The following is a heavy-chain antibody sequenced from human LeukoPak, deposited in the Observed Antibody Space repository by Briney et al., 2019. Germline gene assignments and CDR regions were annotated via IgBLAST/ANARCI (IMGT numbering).Heavy chain of an antibody. CDR3: ATRRFGELTY. CDR2: LYHGGSA. J-gene: IGHJ4*02. CDR1: GVIVRSNY. V-gene: IGHV3-66*01. D-gene: IGHD3-10*01. Sequence: GGSLRLSCVGSGVIVRSNYMTWVRQAPGKGLEWVSILYHGGSAYYADSVKGRFSISRDTSKNTLYLQMNSLRVEDTAVYYCATRRFGELTYWGQGTLVTVSS.